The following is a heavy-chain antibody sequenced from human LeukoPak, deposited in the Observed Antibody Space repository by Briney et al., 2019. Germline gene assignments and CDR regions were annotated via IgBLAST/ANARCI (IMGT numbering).Heavy chain of an antibody. J-gene: IGHJ4*02. D-gene: IGHD3-22*01. V-gene: IGHV3-23*01. CDR1: GITFSSYA. Sequence: GGSLRLSCAASGITFSSYAMSWVRQAPGKGLEWVSAITGSGGSTYYADSVKGRFTISRDNSKNTLFLQMSSPRAEDTAVYYCARDGTPYYYDSSGYSFDYWGQGTLVTVSS. CDR3: ARDGTPYYYDSSGYSFDY. CDR2: ITGSGGST.